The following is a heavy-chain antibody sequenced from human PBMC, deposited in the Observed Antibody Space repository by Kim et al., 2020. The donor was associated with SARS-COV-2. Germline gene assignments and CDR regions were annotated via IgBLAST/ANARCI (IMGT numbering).Heavy chain of an antibody. D-gene: IGHD2-15*01. CDR1: GFTFSSYW. Sequence: GGSLRLSCAASGFTFSSYWMSWVRQAPGKGLEWVANIKQNGGETYYADSVKGRFTISRDNAKNSLYLQMNSLRAEDTAVYYCAGDLRYCGRDYWGQGTLVTASS. CDR3: AGDLRYCGRDY. CDR2: IKQNGGET. V-gene: IGHV3-7*01. J-gene: IGHJ4*02.